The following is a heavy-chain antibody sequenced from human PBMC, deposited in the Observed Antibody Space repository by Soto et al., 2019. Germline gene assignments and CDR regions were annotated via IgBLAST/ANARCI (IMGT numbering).Heavy chain of an antibody. CDR3: AREGGLSGSYYISSSYYFDY. CDR2: INHSGST. Sequence: SETLSLTCAVYGGSFSGYYWTWIRQPPGTGLEWIGEINHSGSTNYNPSLKSRVTISVDTSKNQFSLKLTSVTAADTAVYYCAREGGLSGSYYISSSYYFDYWGQGTLVTVSS. D-gene: IGHD1-26*01. CDR1: GGSFSGYY. V-gene: IGHV4-34*01. J-gene: IGHJ4*02.